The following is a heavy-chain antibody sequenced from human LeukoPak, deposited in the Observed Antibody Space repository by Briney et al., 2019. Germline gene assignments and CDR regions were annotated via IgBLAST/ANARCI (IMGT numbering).Heavy chain of an antibody. Sequence: PGGSLRLSCAASGFTFSSYAMSWVRQAPGKRLEWVSAISGSGGSTYYADSVKGRFTISRDNSKNTLYLQMNSLRAEDTAVYYCERIQLEEDYWGQGTLVTVSS. J-gene: IGHJ4*02. V-gene: IGHV3-23*01. CDR1: GFTFSSYA. CDR3: ERIQLEEDY. D-gene: IGHD5-18*01. CDR2: ISGSGGST.